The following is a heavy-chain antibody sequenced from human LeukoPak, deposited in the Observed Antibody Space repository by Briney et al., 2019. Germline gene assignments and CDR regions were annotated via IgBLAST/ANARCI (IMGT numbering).Heavy chain of an antibody. CDR2: ISWDGAGT. CDR1: GFTFDDYT. D-gene: IGHD6-13*01. Sequence: GGSLRLSCAASGFTFDDYTMHWVRQAPGKGLEWVSLISWDGAGTYYADSVKGRFTISRDNSKNTLYLQMNSLRAEDTAVYYCAKDRVATERYYMDVWGKGTTVTISS. CDR3: AKDRVATERYYMDV. V-gene: IGHV3-43*01. J-gene: IGHJ6*03.